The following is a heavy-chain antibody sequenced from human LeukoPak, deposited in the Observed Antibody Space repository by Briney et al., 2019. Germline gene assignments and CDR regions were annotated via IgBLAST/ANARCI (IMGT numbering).Heavy chain of an antibody. CDR1: GFTFSSYG. V-gene: IGHV3-33*01. CDR2: IWYDGSNK. Sequence: GGSLRLSCAASGFTFSSYGMHWVRQAPGKGLEWVAVIWYDGSNKYYADSVKGRFTISRDNSKNTLYLQMNSLRAEDTAVYYCAREGIKRIAVAGMIYYYYYGMDVWGQGTTVTVSS. D-gene: IGHD6-19*01. J-gene: IGHJ6*02. CDR3: AREGIKRIAVAGMIYYYYYGMDV.